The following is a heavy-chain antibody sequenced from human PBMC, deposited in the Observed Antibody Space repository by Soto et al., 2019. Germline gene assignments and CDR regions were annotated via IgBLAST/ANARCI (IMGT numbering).Heavy chain of an antibody. CDR1: GGSFSGFY. Sequence: PSETLSLTCGVYGGSFSGFYWSWIRQSPEKGLEWIGEMIDSGSTNYNPSLESRVTVSLDTSKKQVSLTLNSVTAADTAVYYCARVGSQVVTTVVGAVTRRAFDVWGRGTLVTVSS. J-gene: IGHJ3*01. V-gene: IGHV4-34*12. CDR2: MIDSGST. CDR3: ARVGSQVVTTVVGAVTRRAFDV. D-gene: IGHD3-3*01.